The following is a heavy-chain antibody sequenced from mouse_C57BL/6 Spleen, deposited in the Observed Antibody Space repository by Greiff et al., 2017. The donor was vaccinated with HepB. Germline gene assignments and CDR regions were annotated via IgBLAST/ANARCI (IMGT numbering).Heavy chain of an antibody. Sequence: EVQRVESGGGLVQPGGSLKLSCAASGFTFSDYYMYWVRQTPEKRLEWVAYISNGGGSTYYPDTVKGRFTISRDNAKNTLYLQMSRLKSEDTAMYYCARGDYDFAWFAYWGQGTLVTVSA. CDR1: GFTFSDYY. J-gene: IGHJ3*01. V-gene: IGHV5-12*01. CDR2: ISNGGGST. D-gene: IGHD2-4*01. CDR3: ARGDYDFAWFAY.